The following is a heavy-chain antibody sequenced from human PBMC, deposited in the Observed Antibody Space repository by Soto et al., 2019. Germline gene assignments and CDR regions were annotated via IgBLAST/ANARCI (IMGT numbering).Heavy chain of an antibody. D-gene: IGHD5-12*01. CDR1: GASTSSGNNY. Sequence: LSLTCAVSGASTSSGNNYWSWIRQPPGKGLEWIGYIFYSGSAYYNPSLKGRVSISVDTSKNQFSLNLSSVTAADTAVYYCASIGDGYNGNWYFDLWGRGTLVTVSS. CDR2: IFYSGSA. J-gene: IGHJ2*01. CDR3: ASIGDGYNGNWYFDL. V-gene: IGHV4-30-4*01.